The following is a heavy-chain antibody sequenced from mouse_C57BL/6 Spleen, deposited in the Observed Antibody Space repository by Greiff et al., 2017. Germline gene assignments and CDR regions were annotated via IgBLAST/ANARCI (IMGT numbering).Heavy chain of an antibody. J-gene: IGHJ4*01. D-gene: IGHD1-1*01. V-gene: IGHV1-26*01. CDR3: ARKRAVVYYYAMDY. CDR2: INPNNGGT. Sequence: EVKLQQSGPELVKPGASVKISCKASGYTFTDYYMNWVKQSHGKSLEWIGDINPNNGGTSYNQKFKGKATLTVDKSSSTAYMELRSLTSEDSAVYYCARKRAVVYYYAMDYWGQGTSVTVAS. CDR1: GYTFTDYY.